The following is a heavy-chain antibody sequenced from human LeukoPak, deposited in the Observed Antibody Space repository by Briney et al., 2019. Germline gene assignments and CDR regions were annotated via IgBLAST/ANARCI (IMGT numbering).Heavy chain of an antibody. CDR2: INSNSGGT. J-gene: IGHJ6*03. V-gene: IGHV1-2*06. CDR1: GGTFSSYA. CDR3: ARVRSYSRSSYFYHYYMDV. Sequence: GASVKVSCKASGGTFSSYAISWVRQAPGQGLDWMGRINSNSGGTDYAKKFQGRVTMTRDTSLKKAYMELSRLTSDDTAMYYCARVRSYSRSSYFYHYYMDVWGNGTTVTVSS. D-gene: IGHD6-6*01.